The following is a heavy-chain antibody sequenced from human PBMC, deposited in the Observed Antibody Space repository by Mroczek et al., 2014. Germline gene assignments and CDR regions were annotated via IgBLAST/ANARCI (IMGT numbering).Heavy chain of an antibody. Sequence: SGAEVKKPGASVKVSCKASGYTFTGYYMHWVRQAPGQGLEWMGWINPNSGGTNYAQKFQGRVTMTRDTSISTAYMELSRLRSDDTAVYYCAREEVVVVPADYYYGMDVWGQGTTVTVSS. CDR1: GYTFTGYY. D-gene: IGHD2-2*01. CDR3: AREEVVVVPADYYYGMDV. CDR2: INPNSGGT. J-gene: IGHJ6*02. V-gene: IGHV1-2*02.